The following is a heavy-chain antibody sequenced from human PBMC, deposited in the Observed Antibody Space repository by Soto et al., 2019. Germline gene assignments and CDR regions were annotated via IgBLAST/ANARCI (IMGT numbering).Heavy chain of an antibody. V-gene: IGHV1-18*04. CDR1: GYTFINYN. CDR3: ARVSLGIAAAGMDV. J-gene: IGHJ6*02. Sequence: ASVKVSCKASGYTFINYNFAWVRQAPGQGLEWMGWISTYRGNTNLAQKFQGRATLTTETSTGTTYMELRSLRSDDTAVYYCARVSLGIAAAGMDVWGQGTTVTVSS. D-gene: IGHD6-13*01. CDR2: ISTYRGNT.